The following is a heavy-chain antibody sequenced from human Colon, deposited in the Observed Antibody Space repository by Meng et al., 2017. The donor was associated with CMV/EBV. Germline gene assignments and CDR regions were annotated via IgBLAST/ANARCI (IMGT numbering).Heavy chain of an antibody. V-gene: IGHV1-18*01. J-gene: IGHJ4*02. D-gene: IGHD4-11*01. CDR1: GYIFNHYG. Sequence: ASVKVSCKASGYIFNHYGLNWVRQAPGQGLEWLGWISGFNGKTYFAQNFQDRLTLTTDTSANTGYMELRDLTSDDTAVYYCARGSDYSNYVPIDSWGQGTLVTVSS. CDR2: ISGFNGKT. CDR3: ARGSDYSNYVPIDS.